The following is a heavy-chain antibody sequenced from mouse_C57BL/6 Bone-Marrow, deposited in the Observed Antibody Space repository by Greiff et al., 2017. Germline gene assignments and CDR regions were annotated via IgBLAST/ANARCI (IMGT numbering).Heavy chain of an antibody. D-gene: IGHD1-1*01. V-gene: IGHV1-77*01. Sequence: QVQLKESGAELVKPGASVKISCKASGYTFTDYYINWVQQRPGQGLEWIGKIGPGSGSTYYHAKFKGKATLTADKSSSAAYMQLSSLTSEDSAVYFCARRGPLYYGRSWFAYWGQGTLVTVSA. J-gene: IGHJ3*01. CDR2: IGPGSGST. CDR1: GYTFTDYY. CDR3: ARRGPLYYGRSWFAY.